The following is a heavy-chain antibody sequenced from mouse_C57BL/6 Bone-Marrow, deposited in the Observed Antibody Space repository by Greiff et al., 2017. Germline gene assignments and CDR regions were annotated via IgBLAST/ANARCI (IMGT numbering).Heavy chain of an antibody. D-gene: IGHD2-5*01. J-gene: IGHJ1*03. Sequence: EVQLVESGGGLVKPGGSLKLSCAASGFTFSSYAMSWVRQTPEKRLEWVATISDGGSYTYYPDNVKGRFTISRDNAKNTLYLQMSHLKSEYTAVYYWARGRTIVTYWYFDVWGTGTTVTVSS. CDR2: ISDGGSYT. CDR1: GFTFSSYA. CDR3: ARGRTIVTYWYFDV. V-gene: IGHV5-4*01.